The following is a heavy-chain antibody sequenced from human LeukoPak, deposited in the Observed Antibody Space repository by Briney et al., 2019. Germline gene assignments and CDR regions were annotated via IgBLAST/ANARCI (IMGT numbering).Heavy chain of an antibody. CDR1: GYTFTSYT. CDR2: INVGNGNT. J-gene: IGHJ3*02. Sequence: ASVKVSCKASGYTFTSYTMHWVRQAPGQRLEWMGWINVGNGNTKYSQKFQGRVTITADESTSTAYMELSSLRSEDTAVYYCARDLDSSSSDAFDIWGQGTMVTVSS. CDR3: ARDLDSSSSDAFDI. V-gene: IGHV1-3*01. D-gene: IGHD6-6*01.